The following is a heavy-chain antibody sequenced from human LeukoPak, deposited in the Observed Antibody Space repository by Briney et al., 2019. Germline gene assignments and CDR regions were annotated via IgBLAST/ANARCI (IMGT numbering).Heavy chain of an antibody. D-gene: IGHD4-17*01. V-gene: IGHV3-30*02. CDR3: AKVLYGDYYFDY. J-gene: IGHJ4*02. CDR1: GFTFSSYG. Sequence: PGGSLRLSCAASGFTFSSYGMHWVRQAPGKGLGWVAFIRYDGSNKYYADSVKGRFTISRDNFKNTLYLQMNSLRAEDTAVYYCAKVLYGDYYFDYWGQGTLVTVSS. CDR2: IRYDGSNK.